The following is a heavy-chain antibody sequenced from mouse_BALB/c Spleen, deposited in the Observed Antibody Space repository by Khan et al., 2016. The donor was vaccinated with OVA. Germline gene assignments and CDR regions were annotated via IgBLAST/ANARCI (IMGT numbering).Heavy chain of an antibody. CDR2: LSSGGDYT. V-gene: IGHV5-6*01. D-gene: IGHD4-1*01. CDR1: GFIFSSYS. Sequence: EVELVESGGDLVKPGGSLKLSCAASGFIFSSYSMSWVRQTPDKRLEWVATLSSGGDYTYYPDSVKGRFTISRDDAKNTLYLQMSSLKSEDTAMYYCASHLTGSFAYWGQGTLGTVSA. CDR3: ASHLTGSFAY. J-gene: IGHJ3*01.